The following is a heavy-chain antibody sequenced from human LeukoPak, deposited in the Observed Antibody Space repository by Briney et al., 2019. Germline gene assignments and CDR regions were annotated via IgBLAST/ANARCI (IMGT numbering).Heavy chain of an antibody. D-gene: IGHD3-22*01. Sequence: GGSLRLSCAASGFTVSSNYMSWVRQAPGKGLEWVSVIYSGGSTYYADSVKGRFTISRDNSKNTLYLQMNSLRAEDTAVYYCARFGAQDSSGPYFDYWGQGTLVTVSS. V-gene: IGHV3-53*01. CDR3: ARFGAQDSSGPYFDY. CDR2: IYSGGST. J-gene: IGHJ4*02. CDR1: GFTVSSNY.